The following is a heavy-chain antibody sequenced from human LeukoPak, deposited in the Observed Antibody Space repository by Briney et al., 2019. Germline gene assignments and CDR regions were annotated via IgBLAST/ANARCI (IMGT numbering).Heavy chain of an antibody. V-gene: IGHV4-30-4*08. CDR1: GASISSREYY. CDR2: VSYSGST. Sequence: PSQTLSLTCTVSGASISSREYYWSWIRQPPGKGLEWIGYVSYSGSTYYSPSLKSRVIISIDTSKSQFSLKMNSVTAADTAVYYCARGSKQQLFYFDYWGQGTLVTVSS. D-gene: IGHD6-13*01. J-gene: IGHJ4*02. CDR3: ARGSKQQLFYFDY.